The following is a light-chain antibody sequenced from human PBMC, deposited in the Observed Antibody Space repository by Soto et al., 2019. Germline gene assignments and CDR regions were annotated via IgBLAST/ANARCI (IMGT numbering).Light chain of an antibody. CDR1: QSLSSN. Sequence: EIVMTQSPATLSVSPGERATLSCRASQSLSSNLAWYQQKPGQAPRLLIYGASTRATGIPARFSGSGSGTDFTLTIRSLESEDFAVYYCQQYNNWWTFGQGTKVEIK. V-gene: IGKV3-15*01. CDR3: QQYNNWWT. J-gene: IGKJ1*01. CDR2: GAS.